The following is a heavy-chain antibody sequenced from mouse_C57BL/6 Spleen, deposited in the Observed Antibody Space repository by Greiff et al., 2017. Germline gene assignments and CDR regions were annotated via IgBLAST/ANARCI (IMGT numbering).Heavy chain of an antibody. D-gene: IGHD1-1*01. CDR1: GFTFSDYG. J-gene: IGHJ3*01. V-gene: IGHV5-17*01. CDR2: ISSGSSTI. CDR3: ARSGTTGAWFAY. Sequence: DVQLQESGGGLVKPGGSLKLSCAASGFTFSDYGMHWVRQAPETGLEWVAYISSGSSTIYYADTVKGRFTISRDNAKNTLFLQMTSLRSEDTAMYYCARSGTTGAWFAYWGQGTLVTVSA.